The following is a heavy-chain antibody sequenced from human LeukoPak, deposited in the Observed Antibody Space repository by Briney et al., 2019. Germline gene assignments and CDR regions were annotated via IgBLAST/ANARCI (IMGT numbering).Heavy chain of an antibody. J-gene: IGHJ4*02. CDR1: GFTFTNSA. CDR2: ISGSGGST. CDR3: AKVRTTVVVGDFDY. Sequence: GGSLRLSCAASGFTFTNSAMTWVRQAPGKGLEWVSAISGSGGSTYYADSVRGRFTISRDNSKNTLYLQMNSLRAEDTAVYYCAKVRTTVVVGDFDYWGQGTLVTVSS. D-gene: IGHD4-17*01. V-gene: IGHV3-23*01.